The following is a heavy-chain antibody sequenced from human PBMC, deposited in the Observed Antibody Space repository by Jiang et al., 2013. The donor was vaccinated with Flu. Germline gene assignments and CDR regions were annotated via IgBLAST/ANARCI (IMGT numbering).Heavy chain of an antibody. V-gene: IGHV4-4*02. CDR3: TRGTEFYEDGSGSSRHFDS. Sequence: GPGLVKPSGTLSLTCAVSGGSMNNNNWWSWVRQPPGKGLEWIGEIYRYGSTNYNPSLKSRVSVSVDQVQQPVLPGPEVCDRRGHGLHYCTRGTEFYEDGSGSSRHFDSWGQGTLVTVSS. D-gene: IGHD3-22*01. CDR1: GGSMNNNNW. J-gene: IGHJ4*02. CDR2: IYRYGST.